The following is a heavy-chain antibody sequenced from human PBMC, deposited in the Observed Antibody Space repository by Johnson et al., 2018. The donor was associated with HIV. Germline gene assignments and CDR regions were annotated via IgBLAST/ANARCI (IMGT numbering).Heavy chain of an antibody. D-gene: IGHD2-21*02. CDR1: GFSVSDHY. CDR3: VRVCGDHGNAFDI. J-gene: IGHJ3*02. CDR2: SRNKVKSYTT. Sequence: VQLVESGGGLVQPGGSLRLSCEASGFSVSDHYMDWVRQAPGKGLEWVGRSRNKVKSYTTEYAASVKGRFTVSRDESKNSLYLQMFSLKTEDTAVYYCVRVCGDHGNAFDIWGQGTMVSVSS. V-gene: IGHV3-72*01.